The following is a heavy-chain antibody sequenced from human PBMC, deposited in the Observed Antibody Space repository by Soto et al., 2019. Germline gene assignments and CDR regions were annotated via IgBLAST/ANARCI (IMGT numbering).Heavy chain of an antibody. Sequence: QVQLVQSGAEVKKPGSSVKVSCKASGGTFGSYAISWVRQAPGQGLEWMGGIIPIPGTANYAQKFQGRVTIAADESTSTAYMELRSLRSEDTAVYDCARSQGSSTSLEIYYYYYYGMDVWGQGTTVTVSS. D-gene: IGHD2-2*01. V-gene: IGHV1-69*01. CDR3: ARSQGSSTSLEIYYYYYYGMDV. CDR1: GGTFGSYA. J-gene: IGHJ6*02. CDR2: IIPIPGTA.